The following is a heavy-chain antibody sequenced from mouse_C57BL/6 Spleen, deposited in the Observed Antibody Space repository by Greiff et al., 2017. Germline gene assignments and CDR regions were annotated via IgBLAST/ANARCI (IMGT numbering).Heavy chain of an antibody. J-gene: IGHJ1*03. Sequence: QVQLQQSGAELVKPGASVKMSCKASGYTFTTYPIEWMKQNHGKSLEWIGNFHPYNDDTKSNEKFKGKATLTVEKSSSTVYVELSRLTSDASAVYYCARGGRSYWYFDVWGTGTTVTVSS. V-gene: IGHV1-47*01. CDR3: ARGGRSYWYFDV. CDR1: GYTFTTYP. CDR2: FHPYNDDT.